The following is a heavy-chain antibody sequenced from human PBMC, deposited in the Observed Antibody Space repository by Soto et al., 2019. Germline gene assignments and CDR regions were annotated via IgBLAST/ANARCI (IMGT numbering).Heavy chain of an antibody. CDR1: GGTFNSYG. Sequence: QAHLAQSGTEVKKPGSSVTVSCKASGGTFNSYGISWVRQAPGQGLDWMGVIIPLYGTTNYAQRFQGRVSITADESPNTAFMELTTLTAEDTAVYYCARSHSTTPVAVAGPDYYFGLWGRGTLVTVSS. V-gene: IGHV1-69*01. CDR3: ARSHSTTPVAVAGPDYYFGL. CDR2: IIPLYGTT. J-gene: IGHJ4*02. D-gene: IGHD6-19*01.